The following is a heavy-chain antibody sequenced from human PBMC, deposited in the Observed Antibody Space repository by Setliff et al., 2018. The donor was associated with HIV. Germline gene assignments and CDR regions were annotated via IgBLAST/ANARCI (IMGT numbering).Heavy chain of an antibody. CDR2: IHYKGNI. Sequence: SETLSLTCTVSGDSIISGDYYWSWIRQSPGKGLEWIGRIHYKGNIDYNASLKSRLAISSDTSKNQFSLNLSSVIAADTAIYFCARFTVVVFGAGEPSWFDPWGQGILVTSPQ. CDR1: GDSIISGDYY. D-gene: IGHD2-15*01. V-gene: IGHV4-30-4*08. J-gene: IGHJ5*02. CDR3: ARFTVVVFGAGEPSWFDP.